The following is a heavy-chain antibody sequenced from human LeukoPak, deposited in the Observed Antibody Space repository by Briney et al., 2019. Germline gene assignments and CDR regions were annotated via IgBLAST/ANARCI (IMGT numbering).Heavy chain of an antibody. CDR2: ISGSGGST. D-gene: IGHD6-13*01. Sequence: GGSLRLSCAASGFTFSSYTMSWVRQAPGKGLEWVSAISGSGGSTYYADSVKGRFTISSDNSKNTLYLQMNSLRAEDTAVYYCAKDPVGIAISNFDYWGQGTLVTVSS. CDR1: GFTFSSYT. CDR3: AKDPVGIAISNFDY. J-gene: IGHJ4*02. V-gene: IGHV3-23*01.